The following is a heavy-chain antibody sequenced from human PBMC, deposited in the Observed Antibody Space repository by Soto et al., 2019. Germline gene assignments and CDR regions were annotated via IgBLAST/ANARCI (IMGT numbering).Heavy chain of an antibody. CDR2: INPSGGST. Sequence: ASVKVSCKASGYTFTSYYMHWVRRAPGQGLEWMGIINPSGGSTSYAQKFQGRVTMTRDTSTSTVYMELSSLRSEDTAVYYCNIVVVVAGDAFDIWGQGTMVTVSS. CDR3: NIVVVVAGDAFDI. D-gene: IGHD2-15*01. J-gene: IGHJ3*02. CDR1: GYTFTSYY. V-gene: IGHV1-46*01.